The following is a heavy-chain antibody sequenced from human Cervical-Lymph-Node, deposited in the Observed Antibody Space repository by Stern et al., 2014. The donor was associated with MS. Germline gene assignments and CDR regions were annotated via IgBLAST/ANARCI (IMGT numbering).Heavy chain of an antibody. CDR1: GYTFTSYG. CDR3: ARDKMHAFDY. Sequence: VQLMQSGTELKQPGASLIVSCKASGYTFTSYGISWVRQAPGQGLEWVGWISADSGATKYVQNLRDRITLTRDTSTGTADMELRTLRYEDTAVYYCARDKMHAFDYWGQGTLVSVSS. D-gene: IGHD2-8*01. CDR2: ISADSGAT. V-gene: IGHV1-18*01. J-gene: IGHJ4*02.